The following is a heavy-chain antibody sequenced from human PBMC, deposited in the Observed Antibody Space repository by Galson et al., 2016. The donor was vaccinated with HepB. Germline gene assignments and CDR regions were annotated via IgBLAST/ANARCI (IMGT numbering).Heavy chain of an antibody. Sequence: ETLSLTCTVSGASISSYYWSWIRQPPGKGLEWIGFIYYLGSTNYNSTLKSRVTISVDTSKNQFSLELTSVTAADTAVYYCGRGASYLDFWGQGKLVTVSS. V-gene: IGHV4-59*01. J-gene: IGHJ4*02. CDR2: IYYLGST. CDR3: GRGASYLDF. CDR1: GASISSYY.